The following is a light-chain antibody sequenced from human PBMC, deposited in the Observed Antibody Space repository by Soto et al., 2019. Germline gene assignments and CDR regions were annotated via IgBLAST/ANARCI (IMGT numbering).Light chain of an antibody. CDR2: GAS. Sequence: EIVLTQSPGTLSLSPGERATLSCRASQSVSSSYLAWYQQKPGQAPRLLIYGASSRATGIPDRFNGSGSGTDFTLTISSLEPEDFAVYYCQQYGSSLLFTFGPGTKVDIK. V-gene: IGKV3-20*01. CDR3: QQYGSSLLFT. CDR1: QSVSSSY. J-gene: IGKJ3*01.